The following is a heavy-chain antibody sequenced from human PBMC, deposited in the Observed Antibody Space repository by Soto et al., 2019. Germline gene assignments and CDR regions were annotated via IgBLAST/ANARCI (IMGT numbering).Heavy chain of an antibody. D-gene: IGHD6-6*01. CDR3: AKLMAARSIDY. J-gene: IGHJ4*02. Sequence: GGSLRLSCAASGFTFSTYVMTWVRQAPGKRLEWVSCISGSGDTTYYADSVKGWFTISRDNSKNTLYLQMNSLRAEDTALYYCAKLMAARSIDYWGQGTLVTVSS. V-gene: IGHV3-23*01. CDR1: GFTFSTYV. CDR2: ISGSGDTT.